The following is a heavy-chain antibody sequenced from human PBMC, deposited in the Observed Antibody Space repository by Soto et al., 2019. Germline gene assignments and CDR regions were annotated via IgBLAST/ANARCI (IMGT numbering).Heavy chain of an antibody. CDR3: AKDLFYYGSGSYDPPFDY. CDR2: ISGSGGST. CDR1: GFTFSSYA. J-gene: IGHJ4*02. Sequence: GGSLRLSCAASGFTFSSYAMSWVRQAPGKGLEWVSAISGSGGSTYYADSVKGRFTISRDNSKNTLYLQMNSLRAEDTAVYYCAKDLFYYGSGSYDPPFDYWGQGTLVTVSS. V-gene: IGHV3-23*01. D-gene: IGHD3-10*01.